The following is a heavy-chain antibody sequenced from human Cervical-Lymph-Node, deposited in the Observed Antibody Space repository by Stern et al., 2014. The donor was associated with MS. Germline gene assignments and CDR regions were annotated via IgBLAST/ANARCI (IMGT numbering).Heavy chain of an antibody. CDR1: AFSFSDYA. CDR3: ASPGPHCTTTTSCYLAFEY. J-gene: IGHJ4*02. D-gene: IGHD2-2*01. V-gene: IGHV3-21*01. CDR2: ISSSGSYI. Sequence: EVQLVESGGGLVKPGGTLRLSCVASAFSFSDYAMNWVRQAPGKGLEVVASISSSGSYIYYGDSMEGRFTISRDNAKNSLYLHMKTLRAEDTAVYYCASPGPHCTTTTSCYLAFEYWGQGALVTVSS.